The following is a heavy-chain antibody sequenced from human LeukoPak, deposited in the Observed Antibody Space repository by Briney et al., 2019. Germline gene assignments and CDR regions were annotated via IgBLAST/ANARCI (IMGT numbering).Heavy chain of an antibody. J-gene: IGHJ4*02. CDR1: GFTFSSYD. Sequence: GGSLRLSCAASGFTFSSYDMSWVRQAPGKGLEWVSSLTTDGGSTEYADSVKGRFTISRDNSKNTLYLQMSSLRAEDTALYYCAKSLVRWAFDYWGQGTLVAVSS. V-gene: IGHV3-23*01. D-gene: IGHD2-8*02. CDR3: AKSLVRWAFDY. CDR2: LTTDGGST.